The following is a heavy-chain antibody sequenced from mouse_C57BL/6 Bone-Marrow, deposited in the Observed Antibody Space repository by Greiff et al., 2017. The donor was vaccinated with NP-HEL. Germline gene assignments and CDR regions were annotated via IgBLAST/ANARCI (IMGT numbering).Heavy chain of an antibody. D-gene: IGHD1-1*01. J-gene: IGHJ4*01. CDR2: IDPNSGGT. V-gene: IGHV1-72*01. Sequence: QVQLQQPGAELVKPGASVKLSCKASGYTFTSYWMHWVKQRPGRGLEWIGRIDPNSGGTKYTEKFKSKATLTVDKPSSTAYMQLSSLTSEDSAVYYCAVGYYYYSNNHDDYAMDYWGQGTSVTVSS. CDR1: GYTFTSYW. CDR3: AVGYYYYSNNHDDYAMDY.